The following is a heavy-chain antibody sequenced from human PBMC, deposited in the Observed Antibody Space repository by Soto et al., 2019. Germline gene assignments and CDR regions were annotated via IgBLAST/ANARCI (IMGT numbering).Heavy chain of an antibody. D-gene: IGHD6-25*01. Sequence: SVKVSCKTSGGTFSSYAISWVRQAPGQGLEWMGGIIRIFGTANYAQKFQGRVTITADKSTSTAYMELSSLRSEDTAVYFCARRKERSGPYYLDLWGQGTQVTVSS. CDR3: ARRKERSGPYYLDL. V-gene: IGHV1-69*06. CDR1: GGTFSSYA. J-gene: IGHJ4*02. CDR2: IIRIFGTA.